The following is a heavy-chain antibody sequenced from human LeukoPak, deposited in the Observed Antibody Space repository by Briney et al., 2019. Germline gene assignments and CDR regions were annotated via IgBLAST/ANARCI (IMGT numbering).Heavy chain of an antibody. CDR2: ISAYNGNT. CDR3: ARDSEDYDILTGYYYPLMFQH. Sequence: ASVTVSCKASGYTFTSYGISWVRQAPGQGLEWMGWISAYNGNTNYAQKLQGRVTMTTDTSTSTAYMELRSLRSDDTAVYYCARDSEDYDILTGYYYPLMFQHWGQGTLVTVSS. J-gene: IGHJ1*01. CDR1: GYTFTSYG. D-gene: IGHD3-9*01. V-gene: IGHV1-18*01.